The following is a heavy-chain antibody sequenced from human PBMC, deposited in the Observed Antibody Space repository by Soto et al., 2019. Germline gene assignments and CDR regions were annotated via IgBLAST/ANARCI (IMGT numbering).Heavy chain of an antibody. CDR3: ARLQYTVVTALDI. D-gene: IGHD2-15*01. J-gene: IGHJ3*02. V-gene: IGHV4-59*07. CDR2: IYHTVNT. CDR1: GVCIGIHF. Sequence: PSDTLSLTCRVCGVCIGIHFWSWIRQAPGRGPELVGYIYHTVNTKYNPALKSRVTISMDTSKNQLSLQLSSVTAADTAVYYCARLQYTVVTALDIWGQGTIVTVSS.